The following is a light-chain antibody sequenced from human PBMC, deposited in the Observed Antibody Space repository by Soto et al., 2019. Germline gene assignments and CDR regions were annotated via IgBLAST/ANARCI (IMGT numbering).Light chain of an antibody. Sequence: QSALTQPASVSGSPGQSITISCTGTSSDVGGYNYVSWYQQHPGKAPKLMIYDVSSRPSGVSNRFSGSKSGNTASLTISGLQPEDEADYDCSSYTGSSTKLFGGGTKLTVL. CDR2: DVS. J-gene: IGLJ2*01. V-gene: IGLV2-14*03. CDR3: SSYTGSSTKL. CDR1: SSDVGGYNY.